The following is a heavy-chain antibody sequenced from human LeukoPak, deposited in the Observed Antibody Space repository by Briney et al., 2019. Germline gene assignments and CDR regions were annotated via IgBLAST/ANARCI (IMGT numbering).Heavy chain of an antibody. J-gene: IGHJ4*02. D-gene: IGHD6-25*01. CDR3: ARAGGVKTAALDLDY. CDR1: GDSISSYY. V-gene: IGHV4-59*01. Sequence: SETLSLTCTVSGDSISSYYWNWIRQPPGKGLEWIGNIYYSGSANHNPSLKSRVTISRDTSKNQFSLKLTSVTTADTAVYYCARAGGVKTAALDLDYWGQGTLVTVSS. CDR2: IYYSGSA.